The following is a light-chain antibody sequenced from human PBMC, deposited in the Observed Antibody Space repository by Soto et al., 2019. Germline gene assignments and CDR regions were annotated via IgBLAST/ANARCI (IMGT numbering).Light chain of an antibody. CDR1: SSDVGGYNY. CDR2: DVS. CDR3: CSYTTSNTRQIV. V-gene: IGLV2-14*03. J-gene: IGLJ1*01. Sequence: QSALTQPASVSGSPGQSITISCTGTSSDVGGYNYVSWYQHHPGKAPKLMIYDVSNRPLGVSNRFSGSKSGNTASLTISGLQPEDEADYYCCSYTTSNTRQIVFGTGTKVTV.